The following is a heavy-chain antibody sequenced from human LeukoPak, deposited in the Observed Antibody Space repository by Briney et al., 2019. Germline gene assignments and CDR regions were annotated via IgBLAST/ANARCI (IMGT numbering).Heavy chain of an antibody. CDR3: ANWGTRRPFGY. CDR1: GFTFSSYA. V-gene: IGHV3-23*01. D-gene: IGHD7-27*01. Sequence: GGSLRLSCAASGFTFSSYAMSWVRQAPGNGLEWVSAISGSGGSTYYADSVKGRFTISRDNSKNTLYLQMNSLRAEDTAVYYCANWGTRRPFGYWGQGTLVTVSS. CDR2: ISGSGGST. J-gene: IGHJ4*02.